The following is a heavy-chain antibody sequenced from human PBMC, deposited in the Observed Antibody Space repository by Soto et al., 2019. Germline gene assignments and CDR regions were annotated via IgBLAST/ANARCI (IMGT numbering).Heavy chain of an antibody. Sequence: ASVKVSCKASGYTFTGYYMHWVRQASGQGLEWMGWMNPNSGNTAYAQKFQGRVTMTGDTTTNTAYMELTSLTSADTAVYYCTRRARIGKQLWLPFDSWAQGTLVTVSS. V-gene: IGHV1-8*02. CDR3: TRRARIGKQLWLPFDS. CDR2: MNPNSGNT. D-gene: IGHD3-22*01. CDR1: GYTFTGYY. J-gene: IGHJ4*02.